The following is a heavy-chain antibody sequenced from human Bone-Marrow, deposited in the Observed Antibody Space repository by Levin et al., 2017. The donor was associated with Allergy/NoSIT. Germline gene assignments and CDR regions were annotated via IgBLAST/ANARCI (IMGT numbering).Heavy chain of an antibody. CDR1: GFTFTGHW. CDR3: VRDLNWSSFN. V-gene: IGHV3-7*01. Sequence: GESLKISCAASGFTFTGHWMIWVRQAPGKGLEWVANIDRDGSAKNYLDSVEGRFTISRDNAKNTVSLQMNSLRAEDTAVYYCVRDLNWSSFNWGQGTLVTVSS. J-gene: IGHJ4*02. CDR2: IDRDGSAK.